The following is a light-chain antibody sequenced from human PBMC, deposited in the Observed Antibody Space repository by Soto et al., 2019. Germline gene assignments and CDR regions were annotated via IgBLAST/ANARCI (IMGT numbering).Light chain of an antibody. V-gene: IGLV1-36*01. Sequence: QSVLTQPPSLSEAPRQRVTISCSGSSSNIGNNAVNWYQQLPGKAPKLLMFYDNLLPSGVSDRFSGSKSGTSASLAISELQSEDEADYYCAAWDDSLNGYVFGTGTKVTVL. CDR3: AAWDDSLNGYV. J-gene: IGLJ1*01. CDR2: YDN. CDR1: SSNIGNNA.